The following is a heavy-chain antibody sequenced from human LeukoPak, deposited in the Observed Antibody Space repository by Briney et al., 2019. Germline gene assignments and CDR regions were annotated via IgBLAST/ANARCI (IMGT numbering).Heavy chain of an antibody. D-gene: IGHD3-10*01. CDR3: ARYTGSFTPLDY. V-gene: IGHV5-51*01. CDR1: GYFFNTYW. J-gene: IGHJ4*02. CDR2: TSPDDSYT. Sequence: GESLTISCEGSGYFFNTYWVAWVRQTPGKGLEWMGITSPDDSYTRYSPSFAGHITISADKSISTAYLQWTSLKASDSAMYYCARYTGSFTPLDYWGQGTLVTVSS.